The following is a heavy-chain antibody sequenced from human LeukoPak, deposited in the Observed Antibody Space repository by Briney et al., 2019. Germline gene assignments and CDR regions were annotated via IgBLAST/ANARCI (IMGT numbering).Heavy chain of an antibody. CDR2: INSDGSST. CDR3: VLDLFSSFAFDI. V-gene: IGHV3-74*01. Sequence: GGSLRLSCAASGFTFSSYWMHWVRQVPGKGLLWVSRINSDGSSTYYADSVKGRFTTSRDNAKNALHLQMNSLTAEDTAVYYCVLDLFSSFAFDIWGQGTMVTVSS. J-gene: IGHJ3*02. CDR1: GFTFSSYW. D-gene: IGHD3/OR15-3a*01.